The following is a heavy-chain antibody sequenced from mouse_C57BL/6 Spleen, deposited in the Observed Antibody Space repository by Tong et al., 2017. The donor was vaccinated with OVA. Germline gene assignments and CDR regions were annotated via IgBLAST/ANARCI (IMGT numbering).Heavy chain of an antibody. V-gene: IGHV2-2*01. Sequence: VQLQESGPGLVAPSQSLSITCTVSGFSLTSYGVHWVRQPPGKGLEWLVVIWSGGSTDYNAAFISRLSISKDNSKSQVFFKMNSLQADDTAIYYCARSYSNYFDYWGQGTTLTVSS. CDR1: GFSLTSYG. CDR3: ARSYSNYFDY. J-gene: IGHJ2*01. D-gene: IGHD2-5*01. CDR2: IWSGGST.